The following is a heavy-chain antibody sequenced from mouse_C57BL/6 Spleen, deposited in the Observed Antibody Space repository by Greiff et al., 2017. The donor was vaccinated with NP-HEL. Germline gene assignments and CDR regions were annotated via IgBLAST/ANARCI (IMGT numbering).Heavy chain of an antibody. Sequence: QVQLQQPGAELVKPGASVKMSCKASGYTFTSYWITWVKQRPGQGLEWIGDIYPGSGSTNYNEKFKSKATLTVDTSSSTAYMQLSSLTSEDSAVYYWAREGDYYGKGDLDYWGQGTTLTVSS. V-gene: IGHV1-55*01. CDR3: AREGDYYGKGDLDY. D-gene: IGHD2-1*01. J-gene: IGHJ2*01. CDR2: IYPGSGST. CDR1: GYTFTSYW.